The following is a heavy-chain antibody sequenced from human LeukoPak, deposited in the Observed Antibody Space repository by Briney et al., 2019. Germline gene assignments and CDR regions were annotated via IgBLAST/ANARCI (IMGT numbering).Heavy chain of an antibody. CDR1: GASISSSY. CDR3: ARGYFNSSGYSYAFDI. J-gene: IGHJ3*02. Sequence: SETLSLTCTVSGASISSSYWSWIRQPPGKGLEWIAYLHYSGSTNYNPSLKSRVATSVDTAKNQFSLQLSSVAAADTAVYYCARGYFNSSGYSYAFDIWGQGTMVTVSS. D-gene: IGHD6-19*01. V-gene: IGHV4-59*12. CDR2: LHYSGST.